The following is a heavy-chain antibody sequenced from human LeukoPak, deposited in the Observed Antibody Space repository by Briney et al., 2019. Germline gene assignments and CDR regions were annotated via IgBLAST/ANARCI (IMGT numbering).Heavy chain of an antibody. CDR3: ASSRRVSSSWCDY. CDR2: ISYDGSNE. J-gene: IGHJ4*02. D-gene: IGHD6-13*01. Sequence: PGGSLRFSCAASGFTFSSYAMHWVRQAPGKGLEWVAVISYDGSNEYYADSVKGRFTISRDNSKNTLYLQMNSLRAEDTAVYYCASSRRVSSSWCDYWGQGTLVTVSS. V-gene: IGHV3-30-3*01. CDR1: GFTFSSYA.